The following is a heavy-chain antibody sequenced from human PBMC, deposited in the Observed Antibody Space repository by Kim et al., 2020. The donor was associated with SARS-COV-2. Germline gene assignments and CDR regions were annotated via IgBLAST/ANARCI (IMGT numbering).Heavy chain of an antibody. CDR1: TFTVSSYY. CDR3: ARSYGTMFGVGNFDY. Sequence: GGSLRLSCAASTFTVSSYYMSWVRQAPGKGLEWVSVIYSDGSTYYADSVKGRFTISRHNSDNILYLQMNSLRADDTAVYYCARSYGTMFGVGNFDYWGQG. J-gene: IGHJ4*02. V-gene: IGHV3-53*01. D-gene: IGHD3-3*01. CDR2: IYSDGST.